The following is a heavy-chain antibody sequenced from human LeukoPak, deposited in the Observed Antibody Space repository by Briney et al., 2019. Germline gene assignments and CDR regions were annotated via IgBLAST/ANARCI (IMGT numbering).Heavy chain of an antibody. V-gene: IGHV4-59*01. CDR1: GGSISSYY. J-gene: IGHJ4*02. Sequence: PSETLSLTCTVSGGSISSYYWSWIRQPPGKGLEWIGYIYYSGSTNYNPSLKSRVTISVDTSKNQFSLKLSSVTAADTAVYYCARVGSSGWYLLDYWGQGTLVTVSS. D-gene: IGHD6-19*01. CDR3: ARVGSSGWYLLDY. CDR2: IYYSGST.